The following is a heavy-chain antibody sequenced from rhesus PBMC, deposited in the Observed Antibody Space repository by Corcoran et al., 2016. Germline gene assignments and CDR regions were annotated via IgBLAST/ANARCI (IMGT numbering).Heavy chain of an antibody. CDR2: IYWDDDK. D-gene: IGHD1-44*02. V-gene: IGHV2-1*01. Sequence: QVTLKESGPALVKPTQTLTLTCTFSGFPLSTSGMGGGWIRQPSRKTLEGLAHIYWDDDKRYSTSLKSRLTISKDTSKNQVVLTMANMDPVDTATYYCARSNIVGATLDYWGQGVLVTVSS. J-gene: IGHJ4*01. CDR1: GFPLSTSGMG. CDR3: ARSNIVGATLDY.